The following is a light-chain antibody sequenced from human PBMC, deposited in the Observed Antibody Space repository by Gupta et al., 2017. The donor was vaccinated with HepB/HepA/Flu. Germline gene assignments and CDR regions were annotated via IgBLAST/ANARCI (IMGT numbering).Light chain of an antibody. V-gene: IGKV3-11*01. CDR3: QQRSNWPPWT. CDR1: QSISSY. CDR2: EAS. J-gene: IGKJ1*01. Sequence: LVFTHSPATLSLSPGERATLSCRASQSISSYLAWYQQKPGQAPRLLIYEASNRDTGIPARFSGSGYGKDFTLTISSREPEDFAVYYCQQRSNWPPWTFGQGTKVEIK.